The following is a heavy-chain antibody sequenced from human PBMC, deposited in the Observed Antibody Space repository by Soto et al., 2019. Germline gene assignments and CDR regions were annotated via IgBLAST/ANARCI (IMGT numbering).Heavy chain of an antibody. CDR2: ISGSGGST. D-gene: IGHD6-6*01. V-gene: IGHV3-23*01. Sequence: EVQLLESGGGLVQPGGSLRLSCAASGFTFSSYAMSWVRQAPGKGLEWVSAISGSGGSTDYADSVKCLFSISRDHSKNTLHLQMNRLRAEDTAVDYCAQKVGYSSSNFDYCGQGTLVTVSS. J-gene: IGHJ4*02. CDR3: AQKVGYSSSNFDY. CDR1: GFTFSSYA.